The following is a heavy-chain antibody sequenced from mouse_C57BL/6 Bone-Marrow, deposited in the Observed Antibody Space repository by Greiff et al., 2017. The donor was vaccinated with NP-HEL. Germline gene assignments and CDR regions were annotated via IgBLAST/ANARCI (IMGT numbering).Heavy chain of an antibody. CDR3: ARGLGYDGSWFAY. V-gene: IGHV1-26*01. J-gene: IGHJ3*01. Sequence: VQLQQSGPELVKPGASVKISCKASGYTFTDYYMNWVKQSHGKSLEWIGDINPNNGGTSYNQKFKGKATLTVDKSSSTAYMELRSLTSEDSAVYYCARGLGYDGSWFAYWGQGTLVTVSA. CDR1: GYTFTDYY. D-gene: IGHD2-2*01. CDR2: INPNNGGT.